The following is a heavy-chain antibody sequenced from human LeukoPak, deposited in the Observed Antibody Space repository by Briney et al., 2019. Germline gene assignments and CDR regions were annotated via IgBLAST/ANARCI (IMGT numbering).Heavy chain of an antibody. CDR1: GGSFSAHY. CDR2: INHSGST. Sequence: SSETLSLTCVVSGGSFSAHYWSWIRQPPGMGLEWIGEINHSGSTNYNPSLKSRVTMSVDTSKNQFSLKLSSVNAADTAVYYCARYFTFDSSGYYYTFDYWGQGTLVTVSS. CDR3: ARYFTFDSSGYYYTFDY. D-gene: IGHD3-22*01. V-gene: IGHV4-34*01. J-gene: IGHJ4*02.